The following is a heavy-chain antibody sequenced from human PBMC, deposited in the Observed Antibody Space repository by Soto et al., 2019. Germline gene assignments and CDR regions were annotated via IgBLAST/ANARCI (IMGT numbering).Heavy chain of an antibody. CDR2: ISSSSSYI. J-gene: IGHJ4*02. D-gene: IGHD1-26*01. V-gene: IGHV3-21*01. CDR1: GFTFSSYS. CDR3: ARDALIVVANNY. Sequence: EVQLVESGGGLVKPGGSLRLSCAASGFTFSSYSMNWVRQAPGKGLEWVSSISSSSSYIYYADSVKGRFTISRDNAKNSLYMQMNSLRAEDTAVYYCARDALIVVANNYWGQGTLVTVSS.